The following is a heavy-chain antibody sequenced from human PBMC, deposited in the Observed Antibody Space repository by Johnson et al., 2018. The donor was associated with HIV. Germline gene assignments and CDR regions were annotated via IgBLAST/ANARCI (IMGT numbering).Heavy chain of an antibody. CDR1: GFTFSSYD. J-gene: IGHJ3*02. V-gene: IGHV3-13*01. CDR2: IGTAGDT. D-gene: IGHD2-21*02. Sequence: VQLVESGGGLVQPGGSLRLSCAASGFTFSSYDMHWVRQATGKGLEWVSAIGTAGDTYYADSVKGRFTISRDNSKNTLYLQMNSLRAEDTAVYYCAKCDGGDCYYDAFDIWGQGTIVAVSS. CDR3: AKCDGGDCYYDAFDI.